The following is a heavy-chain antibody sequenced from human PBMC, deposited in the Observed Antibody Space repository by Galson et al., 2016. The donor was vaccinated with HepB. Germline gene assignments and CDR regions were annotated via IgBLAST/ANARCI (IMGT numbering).Heavy chain of an antibody. CDR3: AKSWRDSSGHDFYYDY. D-gene: IGHD3-22*01. J-gene: IGHJ4*02. CDR1: GFTLSRYA. Sequence: SLRLSCAASGFTLSRYAIHWVRQPPGKGLEWVSGISSTSGSVAYADSVKGRFTISRDNSKNSLFLQMNSLRPEDTALYYCAKSWRDSSGHDFYYDYWGQGTLVTVAS. V-gene: IGHV3-9*01. CDR2: ISSTSGSV.